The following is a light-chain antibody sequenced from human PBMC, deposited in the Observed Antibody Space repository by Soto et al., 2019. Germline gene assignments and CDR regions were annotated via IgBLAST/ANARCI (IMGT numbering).Light chain of an antibody. CDR1: TSDIGAYNY. Sequence: QSVLTQPRSVSGSPGQSVTISCTGTTSDIGAYNYVSWYQQHPGKAPKLIIYGVSKRPSGVPERFSGSKSDSTASLTISGLQDEDEADYYCCSYAGSSTRIFGGGTKLTVL. V-gene: IGLV2-11*01. CDR2: GVS. J-gene: IGLJ2*01. CDR3: CSYAGSSTRI.